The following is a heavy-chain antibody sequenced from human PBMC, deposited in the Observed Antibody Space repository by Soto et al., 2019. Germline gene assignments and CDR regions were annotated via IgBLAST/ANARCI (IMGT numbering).Heavy chain of an antibody. CDR2: IIPILGIA. Sequence: QVQLVQSGAEVKKPGSSVKVSCKASGGTFSSYTITWVRQAPGQGLEWMGRIIPILGIANYAQKFQGRVTITADKSTSTAYMELSSLRAEETAVYYCARHGGYSYGFSVYNWFDPWGQGTLVTVSS. CDR1: GGTFSSYT. J-gene: IGHJ5*02. D-gene: IGHD5-18*01. V-gene: IGHV1-69*02. CDR3: ARHGGYSYGFSVYNWFDP.